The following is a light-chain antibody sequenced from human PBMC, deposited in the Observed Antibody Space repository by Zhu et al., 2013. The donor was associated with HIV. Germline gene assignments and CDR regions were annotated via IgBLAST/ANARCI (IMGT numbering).Light chain of an antibody. J-gene: IGKJ2*01. CDR1: QSISSW. CDR2: AAS. Sequence: DIQMTQSPSTLSASVGDRVTITCRASQSISSWLAWYQHEPGKAPRLLIYAASTLQTGVPSRFSGSGSGTEFTLTISSLQPEDFATYYCQQLKTYPRSFGQGTKVEI. CDR3: QQLKTYPRS. V-gene: IGKV1-5*01.